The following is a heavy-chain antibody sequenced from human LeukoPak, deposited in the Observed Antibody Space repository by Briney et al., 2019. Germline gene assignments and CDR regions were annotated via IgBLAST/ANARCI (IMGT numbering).Heavy chain of an antibody. CDR1: GFTFSSYS. CDR2: IDSSGSYT. D-gene: IGHD6-13*01. Sequence: GGSLRLSCAASGFTFSSYSMNWVRQAPGKGLEWASAIDSSGSYTWYDDSVKGRFTISRDNSKNTLYLQMNSLRAEDTAVYYCAKGSAGGRPYYFDYWGQGTLVPVSS. J-gene: IGHJ4*02. CDR3: AKGSAGGRPYYFDY. V-gene: IGHV3-23*05.